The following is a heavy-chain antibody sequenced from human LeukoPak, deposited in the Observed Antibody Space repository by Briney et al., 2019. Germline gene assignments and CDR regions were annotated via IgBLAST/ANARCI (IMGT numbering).Heavy chain of an antibody. D-gene: IGHD3-10*01. Sequence: PSETLSLTCTVSGVSISSGSYYWRWIRQPAGKGLEWIGRIYTSGSTNYNPSLKSRVTISVDTSKNQFSLKLSSVTAADTAVYYCARATPRGENVYWGQGTLVTVSS. CDR1: GVSISSGSYY. CDR3: ARATPRGENVY. J-gene: IGHJ4*02. CDR2: IYTSGST. V-gene: IGHV4-61*02.